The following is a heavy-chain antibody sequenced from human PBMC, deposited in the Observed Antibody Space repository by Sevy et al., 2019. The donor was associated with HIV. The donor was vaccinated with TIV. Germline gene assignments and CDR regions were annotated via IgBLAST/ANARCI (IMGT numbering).Heavy chain of an antibody. CDR1: GYIFTDYY. CDR2: INSDSGVT. Sequence: ASVKVSCKASGYIFTDYYIHWVRQAPGQGLEWMAWINSDSGVTNYAQRFQGEVTVTRDTSLSTAYLELSRLKPNDTAIYYCARLTTQPTSDLYGMDVWGQGTRVTASS. V-gene: IGHV1-2*02. J-gene: IGHJ6*02. CDR3: ARLTTQPTSDLYGMDV. D-gene: IGHD4-4*01.